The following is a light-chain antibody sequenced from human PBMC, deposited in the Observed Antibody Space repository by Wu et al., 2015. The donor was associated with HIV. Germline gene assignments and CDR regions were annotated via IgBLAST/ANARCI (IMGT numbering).Light chain of an antibody. CDR3: QQRRNWPLT. V-gene: IGKV3-11*01. CDR2: DAS. J-gene: IGKJ5*01. Sequence: EIVLTQSPATLSLSPGQRAILSCRASQSVGRFLAWYQQKPGQAPRLLMYDASNRATGIPARFSGSGSGTDFTLTISSLEPEDFAVYFCQQRRNWPLTFGQGTRLEIK. CDR1: QSVGRF.